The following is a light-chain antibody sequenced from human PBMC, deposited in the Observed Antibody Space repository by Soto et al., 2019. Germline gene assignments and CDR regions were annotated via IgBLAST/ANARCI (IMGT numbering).Light chain of an antibody. CDR2: GAS. J-gene: IGKJ3*01. V-gene: IGKV3-15*01. Sequence: EIVLTQSPATLSVSPGERATLSCRASQSVSSNLVWYQQRPGQAPRLLIYGASTRATGISARFSGSGSGTEFTLTISSLQSEDFTVYYCQQYNKWPLFTFGPGTRVDFK. CDR3: QQYNKWPLFT. CDR1: QSVSSN.